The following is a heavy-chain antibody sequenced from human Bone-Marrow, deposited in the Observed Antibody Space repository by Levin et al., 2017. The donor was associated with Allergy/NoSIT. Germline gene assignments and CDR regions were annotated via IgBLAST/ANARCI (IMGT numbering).Heavy chain of an antibody. CDR3: AKDISSSWSTGDLDY. V-gene: IGHV3-23*01. D-gene: IGHD6-6*01. J-gene: IGHJ4*02. CDR1: GFTFSSYA. CDR2: IRGSGVGT. Sequence: GEALKISCAASGFTFSSYAMSWVRQAPGKGLEWVSGIRGSGVGTYYADSVKGRFTISRDNSKNTLYLQMKSLRAEDTAVYYCAKDISSSWSTGDLDYWGQGTQVTVSS.